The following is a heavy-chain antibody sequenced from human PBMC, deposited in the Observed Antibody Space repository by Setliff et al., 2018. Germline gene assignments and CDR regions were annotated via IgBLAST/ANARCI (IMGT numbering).Heavy chain of an antibody. J-gene: IGHJ5*02. CDR2: ITVSGVTT. D-gene: IGHD1-7*01. CDR3: ARDQFRNSGGLYS. V-gene: IGHV3-23*01. CDR1: GFTFNKYA. Sequence: GESLKISCAVSGFTFNKYAMTWVRQAPGKGLEWVSSITVSGVTTLYADSVKGRFTISRDNSKNTLYLQMSSLRPDDTAMYYCARDQFRNSGGLYSWGQGTLVTVSS.